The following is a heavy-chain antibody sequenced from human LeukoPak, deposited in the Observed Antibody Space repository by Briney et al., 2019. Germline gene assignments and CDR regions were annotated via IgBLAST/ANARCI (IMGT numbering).Heavy chain of an antibody. V-gene: IGHV3-9*01. J-gene: IGHJ4*02. CDR3: AKDKGVNKYYFDY. Sequence: GGSLGLSCAASGFTFDDYAMHWVRQAPGKGLEWVSGISWNSGSIGYADSVKGRFTISRDNAKNSLYLQMNSLRAEDTALYYCAKDKGVNKYYFDYWGQGTLVTVSS. D-gene: IGHD2-8*01. CDR1: GFTFDDYA. CDR2: ISWNSGSI.